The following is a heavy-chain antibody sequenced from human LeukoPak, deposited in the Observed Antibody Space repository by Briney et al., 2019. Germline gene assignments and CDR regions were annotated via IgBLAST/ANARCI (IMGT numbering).Heavy chain of an antibody. Sequence: GGSLRLSCAASGFTFSSYSMIWVRQAPGKGLEWVSYIRTSGSTIYYADSVKGRFTISRDNAKNSLYLQMNSLRAEDTAVYYCAKGVRGFDYWGQGTLVTVSS. CDR3: AKGVRGFDY. D-gene: IGHD3-3*01. CDR1: GFTFSSYS. V-gene: IGHV3-48*04. CDR2: IRTSGSTI. J-gene: IGHJ4*02.